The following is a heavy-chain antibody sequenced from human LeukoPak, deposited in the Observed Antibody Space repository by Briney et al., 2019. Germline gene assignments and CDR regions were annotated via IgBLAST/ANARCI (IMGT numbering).Heavy chain of an antibody. D-gene: IGHD6-19*01. J-gene: IGHJ4*02. Sequence: GGSLRLSCAASGFTFSSYAMSWVRQAPGKGLEWVSAISGSGGSTYYADSVKGRFTISRDNSKNTLYLQMNSLRAEDTAVYYCAKDRSPGIEVAVGDYWGQGTLVTVSS. V-gene: IGHV3-23*01. CDR1: GFTFSSYA. CDR2: ISGSGGST. CDR3: AKDRSPGIEVAVGDY.